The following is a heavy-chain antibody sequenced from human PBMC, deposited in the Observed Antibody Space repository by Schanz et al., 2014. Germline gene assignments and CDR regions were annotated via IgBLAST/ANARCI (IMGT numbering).Heavy chain of an antibody. CDR1: GFAFSSYG. CDR2: ISGSGGST. V-gene: IGHV3-23*04. Sequence: EVKMVESGGGLVKPGGSLRLSCLASGFAFSSYGMNWLRQAPGRGLEWVSAISGSGGSTYYADSVKGRFTISRDNSKNTLYLQMNSLRAEDTAVYYCARIGGSVFDYWAQGTLXTVSS. J-gene: IGHJ4*02. CDR3: ARIGGSVFDY. D-gene: IGHD3-10*01.